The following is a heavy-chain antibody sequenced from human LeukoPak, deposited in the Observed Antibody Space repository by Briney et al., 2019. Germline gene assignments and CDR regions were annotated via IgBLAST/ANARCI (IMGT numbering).Heavy chain of an antibody. CDR2: INPNSGGT. J-gene: IGHJ4*02. D-gene: IGHD3-3*01. CDR3: ARGGTTNYDFWSGYYGY. V-gene: IGHV1-2*02. CDR1: GYTFTGYY. Sequence: ASVKVSCTASGYTFTGYYMHWVRQAPGQGLEWMGWINPNSGGTNYAQKFQGRVTMTRDTSISTAYMELSRLRSDDTAVYYCARGGTTNYDFWSGYYGYWGQGTLVTVSS.